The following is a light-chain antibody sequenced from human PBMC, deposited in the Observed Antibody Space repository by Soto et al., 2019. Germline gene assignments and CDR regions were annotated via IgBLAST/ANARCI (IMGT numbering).Light chain of an antibody. J-gene: IGKJ1*01. Sequence: EIVLTQSPATLSLSPGERATLSCRASQSVSSYLAWYQQKPGQAPRLLIYDASNRATGITARFSGSGSGTDLTLTISSLEPEDFAVYYCQQRSNWPWTFGQGTKVEIK. V-gene: IGKV3-11*01. CDR2: DAS. CDR3: QQRSNWPWT. CDR1: QSVSSY.